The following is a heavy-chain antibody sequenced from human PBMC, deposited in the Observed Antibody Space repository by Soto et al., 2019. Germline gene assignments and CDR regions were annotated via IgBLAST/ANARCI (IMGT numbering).Heavy chain of an antibody. V-gene: IGHV1-2*04. J-gene: IGHJ6*03. D-gene: IGHD5-12*01. Sequence: ASVKVACKSSGDSFNDYYLHWVRQAPGQGLEWMGWINPNSGVTKYAQKFQGWVTMTRDTSIRTVYMELSRLRSDDTAVYYCARESGGATATLDYYYFYMDVWGKGTTVTVSS. CDR3: ARESGGATATLDYYYFYMDV. CDR2: INPNSGVT. CDR1: GDSFNDYY.